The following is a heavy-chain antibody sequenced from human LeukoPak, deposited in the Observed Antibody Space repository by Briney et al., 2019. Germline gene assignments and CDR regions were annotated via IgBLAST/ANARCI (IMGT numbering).Heavy chain of an antibody. J-gene: IGHJ4*02. CDR3: AKEGWSGRFIFDY. D-gene: IGHD3-3*01. CDR2: INWNAGST. V-gene: IGHV3-20*04. Sequence: GGSLRLACAAYGFTFDDYGMSWVRHAPGQGLEWVSDINWNAGSTAYADSVKGRFTISRDNAKNSLYLQMNSLRADDTALYYCAKEGWSGRFIFDYWGQGTLVTVSS. CDR1: GFTFDDYG.